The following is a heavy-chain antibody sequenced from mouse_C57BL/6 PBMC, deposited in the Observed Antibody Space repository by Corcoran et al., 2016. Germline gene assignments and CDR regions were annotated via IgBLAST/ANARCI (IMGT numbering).Heavy chain of an antibody. CDR1: GYTFTDYY. CDR3: ARSRNYCGGGWFAY. V-gene: IGHV1-26*01. CDR2: INPNNGGT. Sequence: EVQLQQSGPELVKPGASVKISCKASGYTFTDYYMNWVKQSHGKSLEWIGDINPNNGGTSYNQKFKGKATLTVDKSSSTAYMELRSLTSEDSAGYYCARSRNYCGGGWFAYWGQGTLVTVSA. J-gene: IGHJ3*01. D-gene: IGHD1-1*01.